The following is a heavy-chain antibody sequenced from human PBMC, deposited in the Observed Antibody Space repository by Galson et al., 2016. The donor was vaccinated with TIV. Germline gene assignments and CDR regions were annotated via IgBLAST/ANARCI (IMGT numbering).Heavy chain of an antibody. Sequence: SVKVSCKASGYTFTSFDISWIRQAPGQGFEWMGWMSPSNGNTGYAQKFRGRITMTRHPSTTTVYMELSGLTSEDTAVYYCARGHYYDSSGYSFDFWGQGTLVTVSS. J-gene: IGHJ4*02. CDR1: GYTFTSFD. CDR3: ARGHYYDSSGYSFDF. V-gene: IGHV1-8*01. D-gene: IGHD3-22*01. CDR2: MSPSNGNT.